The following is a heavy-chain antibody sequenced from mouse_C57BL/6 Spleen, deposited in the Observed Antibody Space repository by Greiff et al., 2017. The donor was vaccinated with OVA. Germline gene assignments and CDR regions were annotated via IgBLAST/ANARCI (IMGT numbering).Heavy chain of an antibody. J-gene: IGHJ3*01. CDR3: ARYGYGCFAY. D-gene: IGHD2-2*01. CDR1: GYAFTNYL. V-gene: IGHV1-54*01. Sequence: QVQLQQSGAELVRPGTSVKVSCKASGYAFTNYLIEWVKQRPGQGLEWIGVINPGSGGTNYNEKFKGKATLTADKSSSTAYMQLSSLTSEDSAVYFCARYGYGCFAYWGQGTLVTVSA. CDR2: INPGSGGT.